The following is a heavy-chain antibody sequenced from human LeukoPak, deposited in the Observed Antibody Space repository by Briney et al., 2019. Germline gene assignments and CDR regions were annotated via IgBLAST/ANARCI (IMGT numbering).Heavy chain of an antibody. V-gene: IGHV1-2*02. CDR2: INPNSGGT. CDR1: EYTLTGYF. CDR3: ARGLGGSGSYFLTFDC. Sequence: ASVKVSCLASEYTLTGYFMHSVRQAPGQGLEWMGWINPNSGGTNYAPKFQGRVTMTRDTSISTAYMELRSLRPDDTAVYYCARGLGGSGSYFLTFDCWGQGTLVTVSS. D-gene: IGHD1-26*01. J-gene: IGHJ4*02.